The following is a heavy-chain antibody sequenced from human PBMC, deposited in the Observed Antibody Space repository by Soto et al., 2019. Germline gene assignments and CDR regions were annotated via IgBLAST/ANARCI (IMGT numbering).Heavy chain of an antibody. V-gene: IGHV4-4*02. CDR1: GGSISSSNW. Sequence: SETLSLTCAVSGGSISSSNWWSWVRQPPGKGLEWIGEIYDSGSTNYNPSLKSRVTISVDKSKNQFSLNLSSVTAADTAIYYCVLRSGDSRTSQSLSWFDTWGPGTLVTVSS. J-gene: IGHJ5*02. CDR3: VLRSGDSRTSQSLSWFDT. D-gene: IGHD6-13*01. CDR2: IYDSGST.